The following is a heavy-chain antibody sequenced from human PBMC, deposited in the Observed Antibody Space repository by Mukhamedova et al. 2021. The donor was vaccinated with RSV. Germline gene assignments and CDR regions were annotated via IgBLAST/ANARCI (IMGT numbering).Heavy chain of an antibody. D-gene: IGHD6-25*01. V-gene: IGHV4-38-2*01. CDR3: ARKIALAAVSPHFNY. J-gene: IGHJ4*02. CDR2: IFHSGST. Sequence: GSIFHSGSTYYNPSLKSRVTMSVDTSKNQFPLRLSSVTAADTAVYYCARKIALAAVSPHFNYWGPGSLAIVSS.